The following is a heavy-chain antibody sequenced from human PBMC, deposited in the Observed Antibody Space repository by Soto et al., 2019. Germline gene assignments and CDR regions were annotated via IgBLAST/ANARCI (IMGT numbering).Heavy chain of an antibody. J-gene: IGHJ6*03. D-gene: IGHD3-10*01. CDR3: ARAGTNYFASGSYLRYYMDV. CDR2: IKQDGSEK. V-gene: IGHV3-7*01. CDR1: GFTFSSYW. Sequence: EVQVVESGGGLVQHGGSLRLSCEASGFTFSSYWMTWVRQAPGKGLEWVANIKQDGSEKYYVDSVKGRFTISRDNAKNSLYLQMNSLRAEDTAVYSCARAGTNYFASGSYLRYYMDVWGKGTTVTVSS.